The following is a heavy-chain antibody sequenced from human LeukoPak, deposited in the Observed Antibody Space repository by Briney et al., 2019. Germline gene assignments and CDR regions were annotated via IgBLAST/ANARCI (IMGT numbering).Heavy chain of an antibody. CDR1: GYTFTGYY. D-gene: IGHD3-3*01. V-gene: IGHV1-2*02. CDR2: INPNSGGT. J-gene: IGHJ5*02. CDR3: ARVAGITIFGSWFDP. Sequence: ASVKVSCKASGYTFTGYYMHWVRQAPGQGLEWMGWINPNSGGTNYAQKFQGRVTMTRDTSISTAYMELSRLRSDDTAVYYCARVAGITIFGSWFDPWGQGTLVTVSS.